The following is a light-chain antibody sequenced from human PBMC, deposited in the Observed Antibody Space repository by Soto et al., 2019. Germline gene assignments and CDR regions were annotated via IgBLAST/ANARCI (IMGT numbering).Light chain of an antibody. J-gene: IGKJ1*01. CDR1: QSVSSSN. CDR3: QQYNNWPT. Sequence: EVVLTQSPSTLSFSPWERSTLSFMASQSVSSSNLAWYQQKPGQAPRLLIYGASTRATGIPARFSGSGSGTEFTLTISSLQSEDFAVYYCQQYNNWPTFGQGTKVDIK. CDR2: GAS. V-gene: IGKV3-15*01.